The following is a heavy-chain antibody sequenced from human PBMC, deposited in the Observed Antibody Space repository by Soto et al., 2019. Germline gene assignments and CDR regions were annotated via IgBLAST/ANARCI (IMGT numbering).Heavy chain of an antibody. D-gene: IGHD4-17*01. CDR1: FG. V-gene: IGHV3-30*03. CDR3: ASPMLADGDYSVSAPASDY. Sequence: FGGHWIRQEPGKGLEWVAVISYEGSNKYYADSVMGRFTISRDNSKNTLYLQMNSLKSEDTAGYYCASPMLADGDYSVSAPASDYLRQGTLDTVSS. CDR2: ISYEGSNK. J-gene: IGHJ4*02.